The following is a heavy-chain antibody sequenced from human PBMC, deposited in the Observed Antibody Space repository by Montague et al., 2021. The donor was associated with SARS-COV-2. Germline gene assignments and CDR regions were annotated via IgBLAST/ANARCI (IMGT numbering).Heavy chain of an antibody. J-gene: IGHJ4*02. V-gene: IGHV4-59*01. CDR1: GGSFSTYS. CDR3: ARGFDY. CDR2: IYYSGST. Sequence: SETRSLTCAVHGGSFSTYSWNWIRQPPGKGLEWIGYIYYSGSTNYNPSLKSRVTISVDTSKNQFSLKLSSVTAADTAVYYCARGFDYWGQGTLVTVSS.